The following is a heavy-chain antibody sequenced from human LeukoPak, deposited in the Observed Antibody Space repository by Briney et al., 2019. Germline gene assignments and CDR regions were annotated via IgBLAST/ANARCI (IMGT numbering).Heavy chain of an antibody. V-gene: IGHV4-4*02. CDR1: GGSISSNNW. CDR2: IYHSGST. Sequence: SETLSLTGAVSGGSISSNNWLSWVRQPPGKGLEWIGEIYHSGSTNYNPSLKSRVTISVDKSKDQLSLKLTSVTAADTAVYYCARRPGWQQPFDYWGQGTLVTVSS. CDR3: ARRPGWQQPFDY. D-gene: IGHD6-13*01. J-gene: IGHJ4*02.